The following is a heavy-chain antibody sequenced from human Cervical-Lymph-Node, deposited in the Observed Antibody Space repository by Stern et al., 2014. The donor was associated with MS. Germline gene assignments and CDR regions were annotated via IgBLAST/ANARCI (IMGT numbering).Heavy chain of an antibody. CDR2: ISWDSGTI. V-gene: IGHV3-9*01. CDR3: AKDIAAATMYYFDY. J-gene: IGHJ4*02. CDR1: GFTFDDYA. Sequence: EVQLVQSGGGLVQPGRSLRLSCAASGFTFDDYAMHWVRQTPGKGLEWVSGISWDSGTIGYADSVKGRFTISRDNAKNSLYLQMNSLRAEDTALYYCAKDIAAATMYYFDYWGQGTLVTV. D-gene: IGHD6-25*01.